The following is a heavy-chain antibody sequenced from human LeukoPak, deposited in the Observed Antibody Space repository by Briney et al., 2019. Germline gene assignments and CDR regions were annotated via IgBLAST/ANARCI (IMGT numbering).Heavy chain of an antibody. CDR1: GFSFSDSP. V-gene: IGHV3-73*01. CDR2: VRDRANSYAT. J-gene: IGHJ4*02. Sequence: GGSLKLSCAASGFSFSDSPMHWVRQASGKGLEWVGRVRDRANSYATGYAASVEGRFTISRDDSENTAYLQMNSLIIEDTAVYYCTRQHPQTGTFDYWGQGVLVTVSS. CDR3: TRQHPQTGTFDY. D-gene: IGHD3-9*01.